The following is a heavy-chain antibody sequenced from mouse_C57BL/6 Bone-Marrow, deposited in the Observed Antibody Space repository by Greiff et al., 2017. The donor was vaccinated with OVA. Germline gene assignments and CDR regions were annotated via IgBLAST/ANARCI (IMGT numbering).Heavy chain of an antibody. Sequence: EVQLQQSGPGMVKPSQSLSLTCTVTGYSITSGYDWHWIRHFPGNKLEWMGYISYSGSTNYNPSLKSRISITHNTSKNHFFLKLNSVTTEETATYYCARELRFYYFDDWGQGTTLTVSS. J-gene: IGHJ2*01. V-gene: IGHV3-1*01. CDR1: GYSITSGYD. CDR3: ARELRFYYFDD. CDR2: ISYSGST.